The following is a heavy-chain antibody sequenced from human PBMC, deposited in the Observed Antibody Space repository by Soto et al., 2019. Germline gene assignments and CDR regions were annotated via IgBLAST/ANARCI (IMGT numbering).Heavy chain of an antibody. V-gene: IGHV1-2*02. CDR2: INPNSGGT. J-gene: IGHJ4*02. D-gene: IGHD3-22*01. CDR3: ARRKGDYYDCSGYHYYFDY. CDR1: GYTFTGYY. Sequence: ASVKVSCKASGYTFTGYYMHWVRQAPGQGLEWMGWINPNSGGTKSAQKFQGRVTMTRDTSISTAYMELSRLRSDDTAVYYCARRKGDYYDCSGYHYYFDYWGQGTLVTVSS.